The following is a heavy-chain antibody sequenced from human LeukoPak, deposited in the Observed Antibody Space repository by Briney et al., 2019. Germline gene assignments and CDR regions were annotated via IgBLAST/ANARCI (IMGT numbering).Heavy chain of an antibody. CDR3: AKRYGNAWYQFDY. V-gene: IGHV3-23*01. Sequence: GGSLRLSCAASGFTFSSYAMNWVRQTPGKGLEWVSTARASGSATYYADSVKSRFAISRDDSKSTLYLQMTNLRAEDTALYYCAKRYGNAWYQFDYWGRGTLVTVSS. CDR1: GFTFSSYA. J-gene: IGHJ4*02. CDR2: ARASGSAT. D-gene: IGHD5-18*01.